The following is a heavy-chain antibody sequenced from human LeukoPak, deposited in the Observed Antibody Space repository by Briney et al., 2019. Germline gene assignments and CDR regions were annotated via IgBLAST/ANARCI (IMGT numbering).Heavy chain of an antibody. CDR2: MNPNSGNT. D-gene: IGHD2-15*01. CDR3: ARGGANFRYCSGGSCYYFDY. J-gene: IGHJ4*02. V-gene: IGHV1-8*03. CDR1: GYTFTSYD. Sequence: ASVKVSCKASGYTFTSYDINWVRQATGQGLEWMGWMNPNSGNTGYAQKFQGRVTITRNTSISTAYMELSGLRSEDTAVYYCARGGANFRYCSGGSCYYFDYWGQGTLVTVSS.